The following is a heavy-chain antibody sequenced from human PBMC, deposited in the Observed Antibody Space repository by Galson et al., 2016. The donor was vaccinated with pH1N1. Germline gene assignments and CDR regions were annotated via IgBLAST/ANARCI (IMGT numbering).Heavy chain of an antibody. J-gene: IGHJ4*02. CDR2: IDWDDDK. V-gene: IGHV2-70*04. CDR1: GFSLTTSGMR. Sequence: PALVKPTQTPTLTCTFSGFSLTTSGMRVSWIRQAPGKALEWLARIDWDDDKFYNTSLKTRLTITKDTSRNQVVLRMTNMDPVDSATYYCAHSAPRIVGAPPPLDFDYWGQGTLVTVYS. CDR3: AHSAPRIVGAPPPLDFDY. D-gene: IGHD1-26*01.